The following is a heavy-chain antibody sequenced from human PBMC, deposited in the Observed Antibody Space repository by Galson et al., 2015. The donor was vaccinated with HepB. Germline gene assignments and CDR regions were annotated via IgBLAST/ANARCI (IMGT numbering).Heavy chain of an antibody. CDR2: MNPNSGNT. J-gene: IGHJ4*02. CDR3: ARGRWLRSAAAAPSDY. V-gene: IGHV1-8*01. Sequence: SVKVSCKASGYTFTSYDINWVRQATGQGLEWMGWMNPNSGNTGYAQKFQGRVTMTRNTSISTAYMELSSLRSEDTAVYYCARGRWLRSAAAAPSDYWGQGTLVTVSS. CDR1: GYTFTSYD. D-gene: IGHD6-13*01.